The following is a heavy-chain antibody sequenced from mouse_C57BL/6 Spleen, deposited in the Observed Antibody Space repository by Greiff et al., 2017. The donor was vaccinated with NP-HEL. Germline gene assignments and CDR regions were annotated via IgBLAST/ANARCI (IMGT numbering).Heavy chain of an antibody. D-gene: IGHD3-2*02. CDR2: IDPSDSYT. CDR3: ARRGLRRWYFDV. V-gene: IGHV1-50*01. CDR1: GYTFTSYW. J-gene: IGHJ1*03. Sequence: QVQLQQPGAELVKPGASVKLSCKASGYTFTSYWMQWVKQRPGQGLEWIGEIDPSDSYTNYNQKFKGKATLTVDTSSSTAYMQLSSLTSEDSAVYYCARRGLRRWYFDVWGTGTTVTVSS.